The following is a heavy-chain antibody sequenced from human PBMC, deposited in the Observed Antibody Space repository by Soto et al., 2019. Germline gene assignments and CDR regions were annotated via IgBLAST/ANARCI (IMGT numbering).Heavy chain of an antibody. Sequence: SVNVSCKASGGTFSSNGISWVRQAPGQGLEWMGGITPIFVTAKYAQKFQGRVTITADESASTVYMEVSSLTSEDTAMYYCARSSGGNFGIIIEGTNWFAPWGQGTLVTVSS. J-gene: IGHJ5*02. V-gene: IGHV1-69*13. CDR3: ARSSGGNFGIIIEGTNWFAP. D-gene: IGHD1-26*01. CDR2: ITPIFVTA. CDR1: GGTFSSNG.